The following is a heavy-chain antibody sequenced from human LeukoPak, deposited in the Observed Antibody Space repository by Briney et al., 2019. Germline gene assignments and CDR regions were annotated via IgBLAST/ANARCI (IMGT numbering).Heavy chain of an antibody. CDR2: ISSSSSYI. V-gene: IGHV3-21*01. Sequence: GGSLRLSCAASGFTFSSYSMNWVRQAPGRGLEWVSSISSSSSYIYYADSVKGRFTISRDNAKNSLYLQMNSLRVEDTGVYYCASWGEGALDNWGQGTLVTVSS. J-gene: IGHJ4*02. D-gene: IGHD1-26*01. CDR1: GFTFSSYS. CDR3: ASWGEGALDN.